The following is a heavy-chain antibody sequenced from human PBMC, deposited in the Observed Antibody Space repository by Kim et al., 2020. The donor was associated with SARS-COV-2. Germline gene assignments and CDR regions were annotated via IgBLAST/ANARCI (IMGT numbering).Heavy chain of an antibody. CDR2: FDPEDGET. J-gene: IGHJ4*02. CDR1: GYTLTELS. Sequence: ASVKVSCKVSGYTLTELSMHWVRQAPGKGLEWMGGFDPEDGETIYAQKFQGRVTMTEDTSTDTAYMELSSLRSEDTAVYYCATVSLSRGLRYFDWLSMDYWGQGTLVTVSS. CDR3: ATVSLSRGLRYFDWLSMDY. V-gene: IGHV1-24*01. D-gene: IGHD3-9*01.